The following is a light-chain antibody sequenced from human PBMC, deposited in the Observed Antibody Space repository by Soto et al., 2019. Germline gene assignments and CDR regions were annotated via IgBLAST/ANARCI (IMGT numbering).Light chain of an antibody. CDR2: DVS. Sequence: QSVLTQPRSVSGSPGQSVTISCTGTSSDAGGYNYVSWYQQHPGKAPKLMIYDVSKRPPGVPDRFSGSKSGNTASLTISGLQAEDEADYYCCSYAGSYRVFGTGTKVTVL. CDR1: SSDAGGYNY. J-gene: IGLJ1*01. CDR3: CSYAGSYRV. V-gene: IGLV2-11*01.